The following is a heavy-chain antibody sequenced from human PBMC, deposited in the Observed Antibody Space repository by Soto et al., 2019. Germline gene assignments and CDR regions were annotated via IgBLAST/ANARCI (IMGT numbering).Heavy chain of an antibody. V-gene: IGHV3-74*01. Sequence: GGSLRLSCAASGFTFSNYWIYWVRQAPGKGLVWVSRIKGDEITTNYADSVKGRFTISRDNAKNTVFLQMHSLRAEDTALYYCARGVYGAYGHDFWGQGILVTVSS. J-gene: IGHJ4*02. CDR2: IKGDEITT. D-gene: IGHD4-17*01. CDR3: ARGVYGAYGHDF. CDR1: GFTFSNYW.